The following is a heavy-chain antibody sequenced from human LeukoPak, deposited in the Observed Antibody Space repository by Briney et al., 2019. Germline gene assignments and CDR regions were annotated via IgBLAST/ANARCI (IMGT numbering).Heavy chain of an antibody. J-gene: IGHJ4*02. CDR1: GFTLSTYA. Sequence: GGSLRLSCVASGFTLSTYAMDWVRQAPGKGLEWVAVIWYDGSNKYYADSVKGRFTISRDNSKNTLYLQMNSLRAEDTAVYYCARGRRGQGDYFDYWGQGTLVTVSS. V-gene: IGHV3-33*01. CDR3: ARGRRGQGDYFDY. D-gene: IGHD3-16*01. CDR2: IWYDGSNK.